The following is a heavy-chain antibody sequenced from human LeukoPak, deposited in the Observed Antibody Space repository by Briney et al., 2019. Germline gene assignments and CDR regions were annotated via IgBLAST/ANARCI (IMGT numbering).Heavy chain of an antibody. D-gene: IGHD1-26*01. J-gene: IGHJ3*02. V-gene: IGHV4-59*01. CDR2: IYYSGST. Sequence: SETLSLTCTVSGDSISSYYWSWIRQPPGKGLEWIGYIYYSGSTNYNPSLKSRVTILVDTSKNQFSLKLSSVAAADTAVYYCAKDRSDAFDIWGQGTMVTVSS. CDR1: GDSISSYY. CDR3: AKDRSDAFDI.